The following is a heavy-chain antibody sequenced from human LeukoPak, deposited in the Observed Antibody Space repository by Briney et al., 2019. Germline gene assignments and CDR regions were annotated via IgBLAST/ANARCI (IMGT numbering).Heavy chain of an antibody. Sequence: PSETLSLTCSVSGSSIGRHYWTWIRQPPGKGLEWIGYTHFSGSSNYNPSLKSRATTSLDRAKNQISLTLTSATAADTAVYFCARAKAAGSYDFWGQGTLVTVSS. D-gene: IGHD6-13*01. CDR1: GSSIGRHY. CDR2: THFSGSS. J-gene: IGHJ4*02. V-gene: IGHV4-59*11. CDR3: ARAKAAGSYDF.